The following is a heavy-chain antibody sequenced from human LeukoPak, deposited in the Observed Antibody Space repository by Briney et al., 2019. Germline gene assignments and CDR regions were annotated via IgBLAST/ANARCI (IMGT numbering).Heavy chain of an antibody. CDR3: ATQANFYASSGYLPR. V-gene: IGHV4-31*03. Sequence: SQTLSPTCTVPGDSITSGGYYWSWIRQHPGKGLEWIGYIHYSGITYYNPSLRSRLTISLDTSERQFSLKLSSVTAADTAMYYCATQANFYASSGYLPRWGQGTLVTVSS. D-gene: IGHD3-22*01. J-gene: IGHJ1*01. CDR1: GDSITSGGYY. CDR2: IHYSGIT.